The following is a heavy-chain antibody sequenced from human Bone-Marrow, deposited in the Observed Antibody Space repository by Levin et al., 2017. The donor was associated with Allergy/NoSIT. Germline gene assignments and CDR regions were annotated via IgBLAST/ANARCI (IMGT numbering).Heavy chain of an antibody. CDR3: ARGVCSGGSCFLDS. CDR2: VYHSGST. CDR1: GGSIYSSNW. D-gene: IGHD2-15*01. Sequence: SETLSLTCAVSGGSIYSSNWWTWVRQPPGKGLEWIGEVYHSGSTNYNPSLKSRVTISVDKSKNQFSLKLTSVTAADTALYLCARGVCSGGSCFLDSWGQGTLVTVSP. V-gene: IGHV4-4*02. J-gene: IGHJ4*02.